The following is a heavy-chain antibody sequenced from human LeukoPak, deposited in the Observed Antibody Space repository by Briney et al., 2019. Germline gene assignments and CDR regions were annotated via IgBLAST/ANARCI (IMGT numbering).Heavy chain of an antibody. D-gene: IGHD6-19*01. V-gene: IGHV4-34*01. J-gene: IGHJ4*02. CDR1: GGSFSDYY. CDR2: INHSGST. Sequence: SETLSLTCAVYGGSFSDYYWSWIRQPPGKGLEWIGEINHSGSTNYNPSLKSRVTISVDTSKNQFSLKLSSVTAADTAVYYCARGGIAVATAALFDYWGQGTLVTVSS. CDR3: ARGGIAVATAALFDY.